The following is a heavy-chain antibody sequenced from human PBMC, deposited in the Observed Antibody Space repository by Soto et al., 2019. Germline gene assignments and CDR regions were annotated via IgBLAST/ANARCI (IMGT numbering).Heavy chain of an antibody. D-gene: IGHD6-13*01. J-gene: IGHJ3*02. CDR3: ATLGGSIATAGTRAFDI. V-gene: IGHV5-51*01. Sequence: VESLKISCKGSGYSFTSYWIGWVRQMPGKGLEWMGIIYPGDSDTRYSPSFQGQVTISADKSISTAYLQWSSLKASDTAMYYCATLGGSIATAGTRAFDIWGQGTMVTVSS. CDR1: GYSFTSYW. CDR2: IYPGDSDT.